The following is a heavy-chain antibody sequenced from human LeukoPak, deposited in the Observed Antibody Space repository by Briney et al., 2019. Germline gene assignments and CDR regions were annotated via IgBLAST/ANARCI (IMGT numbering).Heavy chain of an antibody. J-gene: IGHJ4*02. CDR3: AKGGPDSSGTPRQGYFDF. CDR2: ISWNSSTI. V-gene: IGHV3-9*01. CDR1: GLRLDGHA. D-gene: IGHD3-22*01. Sequence: GGSLTLSCAASGLRLDGHAMHVVRQAPGRGLEGVAGISWNSSTIGYADSVKGRFTISRDNAKNSVYLEMNSLRAEDTAFYYCAKGGPDSSGTPRQGYFDFWGQGTLVTVSS.